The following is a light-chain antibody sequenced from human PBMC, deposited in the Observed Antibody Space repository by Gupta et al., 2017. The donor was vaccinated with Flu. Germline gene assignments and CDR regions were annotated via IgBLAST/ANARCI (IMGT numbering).Light chain of an antibody. CDR2: LSSDGSQ. CDR1: SGHSTYA. CDR3: QNWGTGIWV. J-gene: IGLJ3*02. Sequence: QLVLTPSPSASASLGASVKLTCPLSSGHSTYAIAWHQQQPEKGPRYFMMLSSDGSQTKGDGIPDRFSVSSSGAERSIIISSLQSEDEADYYCQNWGTGIWVFGGGTKLTVL. V-gene: IGLV4-69*02.